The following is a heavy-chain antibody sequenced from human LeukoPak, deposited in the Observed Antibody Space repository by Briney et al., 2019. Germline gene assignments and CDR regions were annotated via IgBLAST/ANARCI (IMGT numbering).Heavy chain of an antibody. CDR1: GFTFSTDW. Sequence: PGGSLRLSCAASGFTFSTDWMSWVRQAPGKGLEWVSVIYSGGSTYYADSVKGRFTISRDNSKNTLYLQMNSLRAEDTAVYYCARDGDGYKDSWGQGTLVTVSS. CDR3: ARDGDGYKDS. CDR2: IYSGGST. J-gene: IGHJ4*02. D-gene: IGHD5-24*01. V-gene: IGHV3-53*01.